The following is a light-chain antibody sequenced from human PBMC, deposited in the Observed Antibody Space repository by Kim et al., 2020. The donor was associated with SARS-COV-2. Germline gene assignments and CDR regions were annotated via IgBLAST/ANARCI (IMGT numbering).Light chain of an antibody. CDR3: QQSNNWPRT. CDR2: DAS. Sequence: VSPGERAPLSCRASQSVGSNLAWYQQNPGQAPRLLIYDASTRATGIPARFSGSGSGTEFTLTISSLQSEDFAIYYCQQSNNWPRTFGHGTKVDIK. J-gene: IGKJ1*01. CDR1: QSVGSN. V-gene: IGKV3-15*01.